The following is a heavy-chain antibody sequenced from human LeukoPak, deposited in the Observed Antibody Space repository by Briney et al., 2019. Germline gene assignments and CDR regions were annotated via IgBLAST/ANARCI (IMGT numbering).Heavy chain of an antibody. J-gene: IGHJ2*01. V-gene: IGHV1-69*01. CDR2: IIPIFGTA. D-gene: IGHD3-22*01. CDR1: GGTFSSYA. Sequence: GSSVKVSCKASGGTFSSYAISWVRQAPGQGLEWMGGIIPIFGTANYAQKFQGRVTITADESTSTAYMELSSLRSEDTAVYYCASPGPHHYYDSSGYYPFDLWGRGTLVTVSS. CDR3: ASPGPHHYYDSSGYYPFDL.